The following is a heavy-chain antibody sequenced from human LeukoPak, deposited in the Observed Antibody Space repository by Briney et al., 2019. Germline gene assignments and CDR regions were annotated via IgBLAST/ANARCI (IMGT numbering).Heavy chain of an antibody. Sequence: SVKVSCKASGGTFSSYAISWVRQAPGQGLEWMGRIIPIFGTANYAQKFQGRVTITTDESTSTAYMELSSLRSEDTAVYYCARDPYYYDSSGYYRDCGQGTLVTVYS. J-gene: IGHJ4*02. D-gene: IGHD3-22*01. CDR3: ARDPYYYDSSGYYRD. V-gene: IGHV1-69*05. CDR1: GGTFSSYA. CDR2: IIPIFGTA.